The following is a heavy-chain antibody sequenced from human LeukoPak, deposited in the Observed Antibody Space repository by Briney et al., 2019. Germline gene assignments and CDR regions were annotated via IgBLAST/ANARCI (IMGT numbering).Heavy chain of an antibody. CDR3: ARDGGIGWVDFDH. CDR1: GFTFSSYA. CDR2: ISVDESKK. Sequence: GGSLRLSCAASGFTFSSYAMHWVRQAPGKGLEWVTVISVDESKKFYADFVKGRFTISRDNSKNTVYLQVNSLRAEDTAMYYCARDGGIGWVDFDHWDQGTLVTVSS. J-gene: IGHJ4*02. V-gene: IGHV3-30*14. D-gene: IGHD6-19*01.